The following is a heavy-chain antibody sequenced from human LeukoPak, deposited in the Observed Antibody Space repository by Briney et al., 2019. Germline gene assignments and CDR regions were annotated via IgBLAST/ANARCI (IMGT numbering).Heavy chain of an antibody. J-gene: IGHJ6*02. CDR2: ISSSSSTI. D-gene: IGHD3-10*01. Sequence: GGSLRLSCAASGFTFSSYSMNWVRQAPGKGLEWFSYISSSSSTIYYADSVKGRFTISRDNAKNSLYLQMNSLRAEDTAVYYCARGLMVRGVITSSYYYYGMDVWGQGTTVTVSS. V-gene: IGHV3-48*04. CDR3: ARGLMVRGVITSSYYYYGMDV. CDR1: GFTFSSYS.